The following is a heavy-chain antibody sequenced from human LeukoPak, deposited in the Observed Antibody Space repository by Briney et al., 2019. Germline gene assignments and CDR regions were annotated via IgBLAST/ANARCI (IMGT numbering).Heavy chain of an antibody. CDR1: GFTFSSYG. Sequence: GGSLRLSCAASGFTFSSYGMHWVRQAPGKGLEWVAAIWYDGSNKYYADSVKGRFTISRDNSKNTLYLQMNSLRAEDTAVYYCARDLMEESFDYWGQGTLVTVSS. CDR3: ARDLMEESFDY. CDR2: IWYDGSNK. J-gene: IGHJ4*02. V-gene: IGHV3-33*01. D-gene: IGHD2-8*01.